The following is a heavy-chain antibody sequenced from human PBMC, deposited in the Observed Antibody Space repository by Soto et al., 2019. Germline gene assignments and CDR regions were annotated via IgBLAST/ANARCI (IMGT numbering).Heavy chain of an antibody. CDR1: GYSFTSYW. CDR2: IDPSDSYT. J-gene: IGHJ4*02. Sequence: PGESLKISCKGSGYSFTSYWISWVRQMPGKGLEWMGRIDPSDSYTNYSPSFQGHVTISADKSISTAYLQWNSLKASDTAMYYCARLQPAAGDNDLTFDNWGQGTLVTVSS. V-gene: IGHV5-10-1*01. D-gene: IGHD6-13*01. CDR3: ARLQPAAGDNDLTFDN.